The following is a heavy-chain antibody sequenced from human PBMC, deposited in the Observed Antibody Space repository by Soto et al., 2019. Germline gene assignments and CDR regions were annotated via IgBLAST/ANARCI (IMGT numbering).Heavy chain of an antibody. Sequence: SETLSLTCAVSGDSISSSAWWTCVRQPPGKGLEWIGEVFHTGDTYFNPSLRSRVAMSVDKSTNESSLKVTSVTAADTAIYYCARKAWVRFDYWGQGALVTVSS. D-gene: IGHD7-27*01. V-gene: IGHV4-4*02. J-gene: IGHJ4*02. CDR3: ARKAWVRFDY. CDR2: VFHTGDT. CDR1: GDSISSSAW.